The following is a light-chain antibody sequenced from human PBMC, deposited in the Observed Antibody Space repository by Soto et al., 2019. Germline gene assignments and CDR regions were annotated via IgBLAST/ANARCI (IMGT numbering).Light chain of an antibody. CDR1: ISDVGSHNL. V-gene: IGLV2-23*02. CDR2: EVN. J-gene: IGLJ1*01. CDR3: CSFAGSNPFPYV. Sequence: LTQPASVSGSPGQSITISCTGTISDVGSHNLVFWYQQHPDKAPKLIIYEVNERHSGVSSRFSGSKSGNTASLTVSGLQPDDEADYHCCSFAGSNPFPYVFGTGTKSPS.